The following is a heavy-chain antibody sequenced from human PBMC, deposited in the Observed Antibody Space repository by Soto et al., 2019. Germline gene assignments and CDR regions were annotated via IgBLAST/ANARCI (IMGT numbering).Heavy chain of an antibody. CDR1: GFTFSSYA. CDR3: ARPRWRDDYNWGYFDL. V-gene: IGHV3-30-3*01. J-gene: IGHJ2*01. D-gene: IGHD4-4*01. Sequence: QVQLVESGGGVVQPGRSLRLSCAASGFTFSSYAMHWVRQAPAKGLERVAVISYDGSNKYYSDSVKGRFTISSNNSKNTLYLQMNSLRAEDTAVYYCARPRWRDDYNWGYFDLWGRGTLVTVSS. CDR2: ISYDGSNK.